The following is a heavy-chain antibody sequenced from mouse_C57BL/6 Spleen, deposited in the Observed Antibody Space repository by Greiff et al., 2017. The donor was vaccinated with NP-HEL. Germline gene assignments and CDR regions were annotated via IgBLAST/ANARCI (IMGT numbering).Heavy chain of an antibody. Sequence: QVQLQQPGAELVRPGTSVKLSCKASGYTFTSYWMHWVKQRPGQGLEWIGVIAPSDSYTNYNQKFKGKATLTVDTSSSTAYMQLSSLTSEDSAVYYCARGDYGSSSYYFDYWGQGTTLTVSS. V-gene: IGHV1-59*01. CDR3: ARGDYGSSSYYFDY. J-gene: IGHJ2*01. CDR2: IAPSDSYT. CDR1: GYTFTSYW. D-gene: IGHD1-1*01.